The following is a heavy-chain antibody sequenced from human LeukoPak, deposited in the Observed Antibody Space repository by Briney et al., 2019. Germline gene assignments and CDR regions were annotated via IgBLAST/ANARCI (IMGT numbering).Heavy chain of an antibody. CDR2: IKQDGSEK. D-gene: IGHD2-15*01. Sequence: PGGSLRLSCAASGITLSTYWMSWVRQAPGKGLEWVAKIKQDGSEKNYVDPVKGRFTISRDNAKNSLYLQMNSLRAEDTALYYCARGGLYWHIWGQGTMVTVSS. CDR1: GITLSTYW. CDR3: ARGGLYWHI. V-gene: IGHV3-7*04. J-gene: IGHJ3*02.